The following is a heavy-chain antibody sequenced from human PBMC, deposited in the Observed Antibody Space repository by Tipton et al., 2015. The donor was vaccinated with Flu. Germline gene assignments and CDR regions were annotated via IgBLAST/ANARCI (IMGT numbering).Heavy chain of an antibody. CDR2: IYHTGSV. D-gene: IGHD3-10*01. J-gene: IGHJ4*02. CDR1: GGSTNSGAYH. V-gene: IGHV4-31*02. Sequence: LRLSCTVSGGSTNSGAYHWTWIRQSPAKGLEYIGYIYHTGSVTYNPSFGNRATLSIDTSKNQFSVRLTSLTAADTAVYFCAGHFGAIHYFPSWGQGTLVTVSS. CDR3: AGHFGAIHYFPS.